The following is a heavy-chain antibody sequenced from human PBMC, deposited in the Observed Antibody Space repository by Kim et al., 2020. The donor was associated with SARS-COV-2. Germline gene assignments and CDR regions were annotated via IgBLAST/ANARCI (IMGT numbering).Heavy chain of an antibody. CDR3: ARGGVSGSYSGVNYGLDV. CDR1: GFTFSSYW. CDR2: IIRDGSNT. Sequence: GGSLRLSCATSGFTFSSYWVHWVRQAPGKGLVWVSGIIRDGSNTDHADSVKGRFTISRDNAKNTLYLQRNSLRAEDTAVYYCARGGVSGSYSGVNYGLDVWGQGTTVTVSS. D-gene: IGHD3-10*01. V-gene: IGHV3-74*01. J-gene: IGHJ6*01.